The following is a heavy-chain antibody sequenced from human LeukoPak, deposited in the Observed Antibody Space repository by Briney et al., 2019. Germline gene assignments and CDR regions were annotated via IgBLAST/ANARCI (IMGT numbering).Heavy chain of an antibody. CDR2: INHSGST. CDR3: ARGEIIAAAVS. CDR1: GGSFSGYY. D-gene: IGHD6-13*01. Sequence: PSETLSLTCAVYGGSFSGYYWSWIRQPPGKGLEWIGEINHSGSTNYNPSLKSRVTISVDTSKNQFSLKLSSVTAADMAVYYCARGEIIAAAVSWGQGTLVTVSS. V-gene: IGHV4-34*01. J-gene: IGHJ4*02.